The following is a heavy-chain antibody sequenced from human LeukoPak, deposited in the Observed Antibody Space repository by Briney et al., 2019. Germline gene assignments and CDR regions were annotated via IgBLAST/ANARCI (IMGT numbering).Heavy chain of an antibody. J-gene: IGHJ4*02. CDR1: GFTFSDYY. V-gene: IGHV3-11*04. CDR2: ISSSGSTI. CDR3: ARVRILEWLLRLAPPDY. Sequence: GGSLRLSCAASGFTFSDYYMSWIRQAPGKGLEWVSYISSSGSTIYYADSVKGRFTISRDNAKNSLYLQMNSLRAEDTAVYYCARVRILEWLLRLAPPDYWGQGTLVTVSS. D-gene: IGHD3-3*01.